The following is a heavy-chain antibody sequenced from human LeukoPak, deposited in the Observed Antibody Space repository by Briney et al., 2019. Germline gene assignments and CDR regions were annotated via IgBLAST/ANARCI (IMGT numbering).Heavy chain of an antibody. CDR2: ISYDGSNK. D-gene: IGHD3-10*01. Sequence: GRSLRPSCAASGFTFSSYGMHWVRQAPGKGLEWVAVISYDGSNKYYADSVKGRFTISRDNSKNTLYLQMNSLRAEDTAVYYCAKVGSGSESWGQGTLVTVSS. V-gene: IGHV3-30*18. CDR1: GFTFSSYG. CDR3: AKVGSGSES. J-gene: IGHJ4*02.